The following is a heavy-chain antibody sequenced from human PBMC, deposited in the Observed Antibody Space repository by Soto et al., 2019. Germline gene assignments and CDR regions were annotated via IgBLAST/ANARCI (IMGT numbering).Heavy chain of an antibody. CDR3: AREGWPLLQTGMDV. CDR2: I. V-gene: IGHV3-48*02. Sequence: GGSLRLSCAASGFTFDDYAMHWVRQAPGKGLEWVSYINYADSVKGRFIISRDNAKNSLYLQMHSPRDEDTAVYYCAREGWPLLQTGMDVWGQGTTVTVSS. CDR1: GFTFDDYA. J-gene: IGHJ6*02. D-gene: IGHD2-15*01.